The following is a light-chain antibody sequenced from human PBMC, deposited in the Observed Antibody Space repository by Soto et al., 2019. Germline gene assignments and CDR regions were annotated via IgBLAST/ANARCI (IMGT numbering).Light chain of an antibody. Sequence: EIVSTPPPGTLYLSPGVSTTLSCRASQSVSSSYLAWYQQKPGQAPRLLIYGASSRATGIPDRFSGSGSGTDFTLTISRLEPEDFAVYYCQQRSNGTMSTVGQGTQLEI. CDR2: GAS. J-gene: IGKJ5*01. CDR1: QSVSSSY. V-gene: IGKV3D-20*02. CDR3: QQRSNGTMST.